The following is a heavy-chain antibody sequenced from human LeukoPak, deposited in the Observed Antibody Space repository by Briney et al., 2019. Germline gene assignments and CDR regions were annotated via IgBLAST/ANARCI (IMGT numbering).Heavy chain of an antibody. CDR3: TSPYYYDSSGYYSHNDY. CDR2: IRSKANSYAT. J-gene: IGHJ4*02. D-gene: IGHD3-22*01. Sequence: GGSLKLSCAASGFTFSGSAMPWVRQASGKGLEWVGRIRSKANSYATAYAASVKGRFTISRDDSKNTAYLQRNSLKTEDTAVYYCTSPYYYDSSGYYSHNDYWGQGTLVTVSS. CDR1: GFTFSGSA. V-gene: IGHV3-73*01.